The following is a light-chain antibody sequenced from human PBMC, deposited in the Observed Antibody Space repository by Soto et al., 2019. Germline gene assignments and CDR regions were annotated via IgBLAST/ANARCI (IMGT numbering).Light chain of an antibody. Sequence: DIQMTQSPASLSVSVGERVTITCRASQSINNYLNWYLQRPGQAPKLLIRSASTLQRGVPSRFSGSGSRTEFTLTIADLQPDDFGTYYCQQSLTMPITFGHGTRLEIK. CDR1: QSINNY. CDR2: SAS. V-gene: IGKV1-39*01. J-gene: IGKJ5*01. CDR3: QQSLTMPIT.